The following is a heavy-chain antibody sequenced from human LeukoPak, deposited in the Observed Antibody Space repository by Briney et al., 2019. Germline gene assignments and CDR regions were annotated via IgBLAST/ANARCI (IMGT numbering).Heavy chain of an antibody. V-gene: IGHV1-58*02. Sequence: SVKVSCKASGYTFTNYGISWXXXAPGXGXXXXXXXXXXXGXTXXAQXFQEXXXXTXDXSTSTAYMELSSLRSEDTAVYYCAAFYTGYDSSGYYQYYFDYWGQGTLVTVSS. CDR3: AAFYTGYDSSGYYQYYFDY. D-gene: IGHD3-22*01. CDR1: GYTFTNYG. CDR2: XXXXXGXT. J-gene: IGHJ4*02.